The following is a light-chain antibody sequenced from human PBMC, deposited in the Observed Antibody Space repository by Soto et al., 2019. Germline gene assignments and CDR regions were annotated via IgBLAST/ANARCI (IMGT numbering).Light chain of an antibody. CDR1: ASNIGRDP. Sequence: QSALTQPPSASGAPGQRVTISCSGSASNIGRDPVNWYQQVPGTAPKLLIYENNHRPSGVPDRFSGSKSGTSASLVISGLQSEDEAEYFCAGWDGSLKGFVFGTRTKVTVL. J-gene: IGLJ1*01. V-gene: IGLV1-44*01. CDR2: ENN. CDR3: AGWDGSLKGFV.